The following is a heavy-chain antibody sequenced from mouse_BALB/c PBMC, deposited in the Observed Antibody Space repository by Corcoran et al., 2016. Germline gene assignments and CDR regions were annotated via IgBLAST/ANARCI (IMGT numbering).Heavy chain of an antibody. CDR1: GYTFTEYT. CDR3: ARVGLPYYAMDY. D-gene: IGHD3-1*01. J-gene: IGHJ4*01. CDR2: INPNNGGT. Sequence: EVQLQQSGPELVKPGASVEISCKNSGYTFTEYTMHWVKQSHGKSLGWIGGINPNNGGTSYNQKFKGKATLTVDKSSSTAYMELRSMTSEDSAVYYCARVGLPYYAMDYWGQGTSVTVSS. V-gene: IGHV1-18*01.